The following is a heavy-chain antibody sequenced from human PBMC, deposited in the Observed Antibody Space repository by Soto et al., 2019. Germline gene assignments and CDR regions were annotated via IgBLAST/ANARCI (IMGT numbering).Heavy chain of an antibody. D-gene: IGHD5-12*01. CDR1: GGSFSGYY. V-gene: IGHV4-34*01. CDR3: AGGPPYKWLRPFDY. J-gene: IGHJ4*02. CDR2: INHSGST. Sequence: PSETLSLTCAVYGGSFSGYYWSWIRQPPGKGLEWIGEINHSGSTNYNPSLKSRVTISVDTSKNQFSLKLSSVTAADTAVYYCAGGPPYKWLRPFDYWGQGTLVTVSS.